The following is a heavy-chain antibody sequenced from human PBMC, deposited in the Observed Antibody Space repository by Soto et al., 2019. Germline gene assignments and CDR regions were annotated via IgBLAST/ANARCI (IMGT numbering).Heavy chain of an antibody. CDR2: ISGSGGST. D-gene: IGHD3-3*01. CDR1: GFTFSSYA. V-gene: IGHV3-23*01. J-gene: IGHJ6*02. Sequence: GGSLRLSCAASGFTFSSYAMSWVRQAPVEGLECVSAISGSGGSTYYADSVKGRFTISRDNSKNTLYLQMNSLIAEDTAVYYCAGYDFDYGMDVWGQGTTVTVSS. CDR3: AGYDFDYGMDV.